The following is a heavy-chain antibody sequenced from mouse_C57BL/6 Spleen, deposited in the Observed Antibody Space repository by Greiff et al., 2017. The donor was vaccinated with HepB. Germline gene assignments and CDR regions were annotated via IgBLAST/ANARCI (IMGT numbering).Heavy chain of an antibody. D-gene: IGHD4-1*01. V-gene: IGHV1-26*01. CDR3: ARGGLGQDYFDY. J-gene: IGHJ2*01. Sequence: VQLQQSGPELVKPGASVKISCKASGYTFTDYYMNWVKQSHGKSLEWIGDINPNNGGTSYNQKFKGKATLTVDKSSSTAYMELRSLTSEDSAVYYCARGGLGQDYFDYWGQGTTLTVSS. CDR1: GYTFTDYY. CDR2: INPNNGGT.